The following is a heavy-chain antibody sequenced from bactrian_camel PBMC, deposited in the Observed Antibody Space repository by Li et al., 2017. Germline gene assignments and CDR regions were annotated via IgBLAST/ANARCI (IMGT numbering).Heavy chain of an antibody. CDR2: LSPYSDNT. V-gene: IGHV3S1*01. CDR1: GFTSMNHC. J-gene: IGHJ4*01. Sequence: HVQLVESGGGSVQTGGSLRLSCAGSGFTSMNHCMGWFRQAPGREREGVAALSPYSDNTNYAASVQGRFTIARNNAKNTFSLQMNSLKPEDTACTTVRPKLPTGIVLVVTICRTTGATGPRSPSP. CDR3: RPKLPTGIVLVVTICRTT. D-gene: IGHD2*01.